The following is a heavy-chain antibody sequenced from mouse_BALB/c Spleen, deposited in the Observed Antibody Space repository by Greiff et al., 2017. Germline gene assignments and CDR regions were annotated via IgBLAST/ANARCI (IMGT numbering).Heavy chain of an antibody. V-gene: IGHV5-17*02. CDR3: ARSVTTVVAGDYFDY. CDR2: ISSGSSTI. CDR1: GFTFSSFG. J-gene: IGHJ2*01. Sequence: EVQLVESGGGLVQPGGSRKLSCAASGFTFSSFGMHWVRQAPEKGLEWVAYISSGSSTIYYADTVKGRFTISRDNPKNTLFLQMTSLRSEDTAMYYCARSVTTVVAGDYFDYWGQGTTLTVSS. D-gene: IGHD1-1*01.